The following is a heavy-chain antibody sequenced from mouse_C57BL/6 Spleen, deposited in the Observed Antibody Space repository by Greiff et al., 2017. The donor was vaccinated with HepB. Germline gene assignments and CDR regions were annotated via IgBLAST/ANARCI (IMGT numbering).Heavy chain of an antibody. J-gene: IGHJ2*01. CDR1: GFNIKDDY. V-gene: IGHV14-4*01. Sequence: EVKLQESGAELVRPGASVKLSCTASGFNIKDDYMHWVKQRPEQGLEWIGWIDPENGDTEYASKFQGKATITADTSSNTAYLQLSSLTSEDTAVYYCTTRGVTYYFDYWGQGTTLTVSS. CDR3: TTRGVTYYFDY. D-gene: IGHD2-2*01. CDR2: IDPENGDT.